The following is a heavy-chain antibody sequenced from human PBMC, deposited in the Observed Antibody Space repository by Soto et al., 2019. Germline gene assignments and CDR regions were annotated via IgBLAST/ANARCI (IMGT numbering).Heavy chain of an antibody. CDR3: VGLRGGGELT. D-gene: IGHD3-10*01. CDR1: GFSLSTTGVG. Sequence: QITLKESGPPLVKPTQPLTLTCPISGFSLSTTGVGVGWIRQPPGKALDWLALIYWDGETRYSPSLKTRLTLTTHSSINQLELTMANMDPVRTVRYYRVGLRGGGELTWGQGRVVPVSA. CDR2: IYWDGET. J-gene: IGHJ4*02. V-gene: IGHV2-5*02.